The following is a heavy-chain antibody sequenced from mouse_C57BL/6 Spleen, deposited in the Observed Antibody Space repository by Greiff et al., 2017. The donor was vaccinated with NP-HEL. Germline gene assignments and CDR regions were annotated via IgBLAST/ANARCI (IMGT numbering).Heavy chain of an antibody. D-gene: IGHD2-4*01. J-gene: IGHJ3*01. CDR2: IYPGSGST. V-gene: IGHV1-55*01. Sequence: QVQLQQPGAELVKPGASVKMSCKASGYTFTSYWITWVKQRPGHGLEWIGDIYPGSGSTNYNEKFKSKATLTVDTSSSTAYMQLSSLTSEDSAVYYCARTIYYDYGGFAYWGQGTLVTVSA. CDR1: GYTFTSYW. CDR3: ARTIYYDYGGFAY.